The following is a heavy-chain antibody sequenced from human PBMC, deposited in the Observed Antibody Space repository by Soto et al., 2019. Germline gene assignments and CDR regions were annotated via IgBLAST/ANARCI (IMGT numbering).Heavy chain of an antibody. CDR3: ARGGRGYYDGSGQIDY. V-gene: IGHV3-30*03. D-gene: IGHD3-22*01. CDR1: GFTFSSYG. J-gene: IGHJ4*02. Sequence: QVQLVESGGGVVQPGRSLRLSCAASGFTFSSYGMHWVRRAPGKGLEWVAVISYEGSNNYYADSVKGRFTISRDNSKNTLYLQMNSLRAEDTAVYYCARGGRGYYDGSGQIDYWGQGTLVSVSS. CDR2: ISYEGSNN.